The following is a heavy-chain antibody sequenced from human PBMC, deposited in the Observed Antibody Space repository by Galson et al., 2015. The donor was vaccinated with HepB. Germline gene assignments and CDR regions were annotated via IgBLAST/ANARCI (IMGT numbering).Heavy chain of an antibody. V-gene: IGHV3-21*01. D-gene: IGHD3-22*01. CDR2: ISSSSSYI. Sequence: SLRLSCAASGFTFSSYSMNWVRQAPGKGLEWVSSISSSSSYIYYADSVKGRFTISRDNAKNSLYLQMNSLRAEDTAVYYCARDRGLDYDSSGYHDAFDIWGQGTMITVSS. CDR1: GFTFSSYS. J-gene: IGHJ3*02. CDR3: ARDRGLDYDSSGYHDAFDI.